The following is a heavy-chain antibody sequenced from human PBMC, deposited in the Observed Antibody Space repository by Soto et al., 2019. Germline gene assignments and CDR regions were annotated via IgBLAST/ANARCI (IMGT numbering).Heavy chain of an antibody. CDR2: ISSNAAYI. Sequence: PGGSLRLSCAASGFTFRSYTMKLIRQTPGQGLEWVSGISSNAAYIYYADSVRGRFTISRDNAENFVYLQMSSLRVEDTAVYYCARDAGRVSSAVGWFDPWGQGVLVTVSS. CDR3: ARDAGRVSSAVGWFDP. J-gene: IGHJ5*02. CDR1: GFTFRSYT. V-gene: IGHV3-21*06. D-gene: IGHD6-19*01.